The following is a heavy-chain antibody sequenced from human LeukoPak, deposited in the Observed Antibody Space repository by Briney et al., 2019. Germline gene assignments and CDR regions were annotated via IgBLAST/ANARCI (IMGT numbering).Heavy chain of an antibody. V-gene: IGHV3-30-3*01. CDR3: ARERVIDYYGSGSLYFYYFDY. J-gene: IGHJ4*02. Sequence: QPGRSLRLSCAASGFTFSSYAMHWVRQAPGKGLEWVAVISYDGSNKYYADSVKGRFTISRDNSKNTLYLQMNSLRAEDTAVYYCARERVIDYYGSGSLYFYYFDYWGQGTLVTVSS. CDR2: ISYDGSNK. CDR1: GFTFSSYA. D-gene: IGHD3-10*01.